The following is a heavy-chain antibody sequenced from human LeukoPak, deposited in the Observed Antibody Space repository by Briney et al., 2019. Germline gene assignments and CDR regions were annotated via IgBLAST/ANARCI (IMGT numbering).Heavy chain of an antibody. CDR3: ARGEVLLWFGVPRWNAFDI. D-gene: IGHD3-10*01. V-gene: IGHV4-61*01. CDR2: IYYSGST. Sequence: SETLSLTCTVSGGSISSGSYYWSWIRQPPGKGLEWIGYIYYSGSTNYNPSLKSRVTISVDTSKNQFSLKLSSVTAADTAVYYCARGEVLLWFGVPRWNAFDIWGQGTMVTVSS. CDR1: GGSISSGSYY. J-gene: IGHJ3*02.